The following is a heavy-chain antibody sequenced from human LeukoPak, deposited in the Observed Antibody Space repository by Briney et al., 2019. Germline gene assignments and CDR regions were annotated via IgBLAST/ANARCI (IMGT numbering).Heavy chain of an antibody. Sequence: KPSETLSLTCTVSGGSISSYYWSWIRQPPGKGLEWIGYIYYSGSTNYNPSLKSRVTISVDTSKNQFPLKLSSVTAADTAVYYCAKISPGSVDYWGQGTLVTVSS. CDR1: GGSISSYY. D-gene: IGHD2/OR15-2a*01. CDR2: IYYSGST. J-gene: IGHJ4*02. CDR3: AKISPGSVDY. V-gene: IGHV4-59*01.